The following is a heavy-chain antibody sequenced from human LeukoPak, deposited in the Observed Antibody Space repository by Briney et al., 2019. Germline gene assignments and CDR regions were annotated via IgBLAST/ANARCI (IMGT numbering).Heavy chain of an antibody. D-gene: IGHD1-26*01. Sequence: GGSLRLSCAASGFTFSSYEMNWVRQAPGKGLEWVSYISSSGSTIYYADSVKGRFTISRDNAKNSLYLQMNSLRAEDTAVYYCARDRADLYSGSYSDYFDYWGQGTLVTVSS. CDR1: GFTFSSYE. V-gene: IGHV3-48*03. J-gene: IGHJ4*02. CDR3: ARDRADLYSGSYSDYFDY. CDR2: ISSSGSTI.